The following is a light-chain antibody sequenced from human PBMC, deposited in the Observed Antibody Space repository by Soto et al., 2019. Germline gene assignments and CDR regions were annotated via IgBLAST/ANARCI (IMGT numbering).Light chain of an antibody. CDR2: DVS. Sequence: DIQMTQSPSTLSASVGDRVTITCRASQSISSYLAWFQQKPGKAPKLLIFDVSTLESGVPSRFSGSGSGTEFSLTISSLQPDDFATYYCQQYNTYSRTFGQGTQVEVK. V-gene: IGKV1-5*01. CDR3: QQYNTYSRT. J-gene: IGKJ1*01. CDR1: QSISSY.